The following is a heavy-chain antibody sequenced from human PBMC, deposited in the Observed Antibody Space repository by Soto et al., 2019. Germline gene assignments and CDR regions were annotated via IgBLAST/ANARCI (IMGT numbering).Heavy chain of an antibody. J-gene: IGHJ4*02. CDR3: ARIHVTRYGDYEGDY. D-gene: IGHD4-17*01. Sequence: GGSLRLSCAASGFTFSSYAMHWVRQAPGKGLEWVAVISYDGSNKYYADSVKGRFTISRDNSKNTLYLQMNSLRAEDTAVYYCARIHVTRYGDYEGDYWGPGTLVTVSS. CDR2: ISYDGSNK. CDR1: GFTFSSYA. V-gene: IGHV3-30-3*01.